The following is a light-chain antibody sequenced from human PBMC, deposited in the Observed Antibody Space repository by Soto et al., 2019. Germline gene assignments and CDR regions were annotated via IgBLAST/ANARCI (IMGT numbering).Light chain of an antibody. V-gene: IGKV3-20*01. J-gene: IGKJ1*01. CDR1: QRVSSDS. Sequence: EIVLTQSTDTLSLSPGERATLSCRASQRVSSDSLAWYQQQPGQAPRLLNYSTSNRATGIPDRFSGSGCGTDFTLTIRRLEPEDFALYYCQQYGRSQTFGQGTKVDI. CDR3: QQYGRSQT. CDR2: STS.